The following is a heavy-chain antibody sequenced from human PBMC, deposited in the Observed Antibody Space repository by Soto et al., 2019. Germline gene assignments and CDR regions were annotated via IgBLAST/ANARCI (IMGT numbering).Heavy chain of an antibody. Sequence: EVQLVESGGGLVQPGGSLRLSCAVSGFTVSSNYLGWVRQAPGKGLELVSVIYSGGSTLSADSVKGRFTLSRDDYKNMVWLQMNRLKAEDTAVYYCAARGVVLPAGTDALDVWGQGTMVTVSS. CDR2: IYSGGST. J-gene: IGHJ3*01. D-gene: IGHD2-2*01. CDR1: GFTVSSNY. CDR3: AARGVVLPAGTDALDV. V-gene: IGHV3-66*01.